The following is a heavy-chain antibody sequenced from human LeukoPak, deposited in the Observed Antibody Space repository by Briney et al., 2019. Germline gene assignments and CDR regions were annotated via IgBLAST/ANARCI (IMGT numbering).Heavy chain of an antibody. CDR2: IYHSGST. Sequence: SETLSLTCAVSGGSISSGGYSWSWIRQPPGKGLEWIGYIYHSGSTYYNPSLKSRVTISVDRSKNQFSLKLSSETAADTAVYYCARGISDYDILTGYYIRAFDIWGQGTMVTVSS. CDR3: ARGISDYDILTGYYIRAFDI. D-gene: IGHD3-9*01. J-gene: IGHJ3*02. V-gene: IGHV4-30-2*01. CDR1: GGSISSGGYS.